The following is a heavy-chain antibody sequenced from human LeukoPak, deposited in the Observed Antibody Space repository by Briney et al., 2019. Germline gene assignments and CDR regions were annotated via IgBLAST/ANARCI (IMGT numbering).Heavy chain of an antibody. Sequence: SETPSLTCAVYGGSFSGYYWSWIRQPPGKGLEWIGEINHSGSTNYNPSLKSRVTISVDTSKNQFTLKLSSVTAADTAVYYCARGIGARYCSGGSCYSGFDYWGQGTLVTVSS. CDR3: ARGIGARYCSGGSCYSGFDY. CDR1: GGSFSGYY. D-gene: IGHD2-15*01. CDR2: INHSGST. V-gene: IGHV4-34*01. J-gene: IGHJ4*02.